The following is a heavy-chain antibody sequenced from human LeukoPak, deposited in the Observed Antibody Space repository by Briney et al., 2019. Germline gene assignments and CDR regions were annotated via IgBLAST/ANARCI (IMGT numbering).Heavy chain of an antibody. J-gene: IGHJ4*02. Sequence: GRSLRLSCAASGFTFSSYGMHWVRQAPGKGLEWVAVIWYDGSNKYYADSVKGRFTISRDNSKNTLYLQMNSLRAEDTAVYYCARAHDDILTGYYTANLLDYWGQGTLVTVSS. CDR1: GFTFSSYG. V-gene: IGHV3-33*01. D-gene: IGHD3-9*01. CDR2: IWYDGSNK. CDR3: ARAHDDILTGYYTANLLDY.